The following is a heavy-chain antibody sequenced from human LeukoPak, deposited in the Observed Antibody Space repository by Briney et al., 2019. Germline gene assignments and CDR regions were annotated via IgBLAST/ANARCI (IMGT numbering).Heavy chain of an antibody. D-gene: IGHD2-21*01. V-gene: IGHV3-30*02. J-gene: IGHJ4*02. CDR3: APRVVVITAPFDY. Sequence: GGSLRLSCAASGFTFSCFGMHWVRQAPGKGLEWVAFIRYDGTDKYYADSVKGRFTISRDNSKNTLYLQMNSLRPEDTAVYYCAPRVVVITAPFDYWGQGTLVTVSS. CDR2: IRYDGTDK. CDR1: GFTFSCFG.